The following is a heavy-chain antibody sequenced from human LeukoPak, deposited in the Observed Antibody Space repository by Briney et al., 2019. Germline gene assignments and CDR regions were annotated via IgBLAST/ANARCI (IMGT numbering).Heavy chain of an antibody. CDR2: ISYDGSNK. CDR3: AKEVAAAGTQCDY. Sequence: GRSLRLSCAASGFTFSSYGMHWVRQAPGKWLEWVAVISYDGSNKYYADSVKGRFTISRDNSKNTLYLQMNSLRAEDTAVYYCAKEVAAAGTQCDYWGQGTLVTVSS. J-gene: IGHJ4*02. D-gene: IGHD6-13*01. CDR1: GFTFSSYG. V-gene: IGHV3-30*18.